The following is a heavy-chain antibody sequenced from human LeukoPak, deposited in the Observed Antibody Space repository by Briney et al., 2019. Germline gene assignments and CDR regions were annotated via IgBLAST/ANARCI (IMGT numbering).Heavy chain of an antibody. CDR2: IYSGGVT. CDR3: ARAPSGWSDYWYFDL. V-gene: IGHV3-53*01. J-gene: IGHJ2*01. Sequence: GGSLRLSCAASGFTVSSNYMSWVRQAPGQGLEWVSLIYSGGVTYYADSVKGRFIISRDNSKNTLFLQMNSLRAEDTAVYYCARAPSGWSDYWYFDLWGRGTLATVSS. D-gene: IGHD6-19*01. CDR1: GFTVSSNY.